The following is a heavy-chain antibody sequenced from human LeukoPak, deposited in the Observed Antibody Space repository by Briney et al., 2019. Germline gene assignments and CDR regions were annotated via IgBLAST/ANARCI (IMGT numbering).Heavy chain of an antibody. J-gene: IGHJ6*03. CDR2: IYSGGST. CDR3: ASSYGDYGTNVGGYYYYYMDV. V-gene: IGHV3-66*01. CDR1: GFTVSSNY. Sequence: GGSLRLPCAASGFTVSSNYMSWVRQAPGKGLEWVSGIYSGGSTYYADSVKGRFTISRDNSKNTLYLQMNSLRAEDTAVYYCASSYGDYGTNVGGYYYYYMDVRGKGTTVTISS. D-gene: IGHD4-17*01.